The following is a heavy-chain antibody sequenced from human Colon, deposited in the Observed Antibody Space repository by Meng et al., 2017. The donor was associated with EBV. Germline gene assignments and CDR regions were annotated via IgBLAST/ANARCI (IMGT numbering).Heavy chain of an antibody. CDR2: IYYSGST. J-gene: IGHJ4*02. V-gene: IGHV4-31*03. Sequence: QGQLQESGPGLVKPSQTLSLTCTVSGGSVSSGGYYWTWIRQHPGKGLEWFGHIYYSGSTFYNPSLKRRVIISIDTSKNQFSLNLRSVTAADTAVYYCARVSSGWDYFDYWGQGTLVTVS. CDR3: ARVSSGWDYFDY. CDR1: GGSVSSGGYY. D-gene: IGHD6-19*01.